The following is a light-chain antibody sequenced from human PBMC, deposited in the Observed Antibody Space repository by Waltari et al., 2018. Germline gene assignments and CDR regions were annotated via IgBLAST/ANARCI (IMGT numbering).Light chain of an antibody. J-gene: IGKJ4*01. V-gene: IGKV1-9*01. Sequence: DIQMTQSPSTLSASVGDRVTITCRASQRITSWLAWYQQKPGKAPKLLIYAASTLQSGVPSRFSGSGSGTEFTLTISSLQPEDFATYYCQELNTYPQSLTFGGGTKVEI. CDR2: AAS. CDR1: QRITSW. CDR3: QELNTYPQSLT.